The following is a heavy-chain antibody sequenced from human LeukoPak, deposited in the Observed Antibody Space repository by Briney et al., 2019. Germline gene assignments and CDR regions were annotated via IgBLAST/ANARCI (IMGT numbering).Heavy chain of an antibody. CDR3: ARDSSSWSDYGMDV. D-gene: IGHD6-13*01. CDR2: VYYSGTT. CDR1: GGSISSYY. Sequence: SETLSLTCTVSGGSISSYYWSWIRQPPGKGLEWIGYVYYSGTTNYNPSLKSRVTISVDTSKNQFSLKLSSVTAADTAVYYCARDSSSWSDYGMDVWGQGTTVTVSS. J-gene: IGHJ6*02. V-gene: IGHV4-59*01.